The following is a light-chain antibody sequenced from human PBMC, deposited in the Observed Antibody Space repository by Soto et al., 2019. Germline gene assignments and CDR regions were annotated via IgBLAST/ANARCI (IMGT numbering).Light chain of an antibody. Sequence: QSALTQPASVSWSPGQSITISCTGTSSDVGGYNYVSWYQQHPGKAPRLMISEVSNRPSGVSNRFSGSKSGNTASMTISGIKAGEEADYYCSSYTSRSFYVLGTGSKVTV. CDR2: EVS. CDR3: SSYTSRSFYV. J-gene: IGLJ1*01. V-gene: IGLV2-14*01. CDR1: SSDVGGYNY.